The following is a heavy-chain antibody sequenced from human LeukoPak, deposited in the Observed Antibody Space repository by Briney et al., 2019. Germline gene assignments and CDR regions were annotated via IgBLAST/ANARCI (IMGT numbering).Heavy chain of an antibody. CDR2: INHSGST. J-gene: IGHJ4*02. CDR1: GGSFSGYY. V-gene: IGHV4-34*01. D-gene: IGHD6-13*01. CDR3: ATTLKAAASY. Sequence: SETLSLTCAVYGGSFSGYYWSWIRQPPGKGLEWIGEINHSGSTNYNPSLKSRVTISVDTSKNQFSLKLGSVTAADTAVYYCATTLKAAASYWGQGTLVTVSS.